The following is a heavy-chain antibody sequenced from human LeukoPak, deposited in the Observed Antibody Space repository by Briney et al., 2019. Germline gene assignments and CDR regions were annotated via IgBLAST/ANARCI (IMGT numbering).Heavy chain of an antibody. CDR2: INSDGSST. Sequence: GGSLRLSCAASGFTFSRHWMHWVRQAPGKGLVWVSRINSDGSSTYYADSVKGRFTISRDNSKNTLYLQMNSLRAEDTAVYYCAKNLRTEDDYWGQGTLVTVSS. J-gene: IGHJ4*02. D-gene: IGHD3/OR15-3a*01. V-gene: IGHV3-74*01. CDR1: GFTFSRHW. CDR3: AKNLRTEDDY.